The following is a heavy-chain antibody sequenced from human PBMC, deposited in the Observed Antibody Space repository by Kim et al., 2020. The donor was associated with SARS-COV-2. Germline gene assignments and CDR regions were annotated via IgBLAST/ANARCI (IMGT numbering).Heavy chain of an antibody. D-gene: IGHD3-16*01. J-gene: IGHJ6*02. Sequence: QKVKGRVTMTRDTSPRTVYMELRSLRAEDTAVYYCARDWGYYYYGMDVGGQGTTVTVSS. V-gene: IGHV1-46*01. CDR3: ARDWGYYYYGMDV.